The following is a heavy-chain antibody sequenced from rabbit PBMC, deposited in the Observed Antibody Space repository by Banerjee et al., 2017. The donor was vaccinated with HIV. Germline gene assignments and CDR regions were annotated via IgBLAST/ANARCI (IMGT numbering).Heavy chain of an antibody. D-gene: IGHD1-1*01. V-gene: IGHV1S40*01. CDR2: IDACSSGST. J-gene: IGHJ6*01. CDR1: GFSLSSGYD. CDR3: ASTGAGGYLYGMAL. Sequence: QSLEESGGDLVKPEGSLTLTCTASGFSLSSGYDMCWVRQAPGKGLEWIACIDACSSGSTYSASWVNGRFTISKTSSTTVTLKMTSLTAADTATYFCASTGAGGYLYGMALWGPGTLVTVS.